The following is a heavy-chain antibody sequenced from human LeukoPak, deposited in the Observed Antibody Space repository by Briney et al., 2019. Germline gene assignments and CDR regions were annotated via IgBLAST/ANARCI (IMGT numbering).Heavy chain of an antibody. CDR2: IIPILGIA. D-gene: IGHD5-24*01. CDR1: GGTFSSYA. J-gene: IGHJ4*02. CDR3: ARDREMATMEMENFDY. Sequence: GASVKVSCKASGGTFSSYAISWVRQAPGQGLEWMGRIIPILGIANYAQKFQGRVTITADKSTSTAYMELSSLRSEDTAVYYCARDREMATMEMENFDYWGQGTLVTVSS. V-gene: IGHV1-69*04.